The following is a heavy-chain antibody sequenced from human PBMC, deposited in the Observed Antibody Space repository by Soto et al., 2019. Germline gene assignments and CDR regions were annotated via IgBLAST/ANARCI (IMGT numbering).Heavy chain of an antibody. V-gene: IGHV4-4*02. CDR1: SGSISSSNW. J-gene: IGHJ6*03. CDR2: IYHSGST. Sequence: SETLSLTCAVSSGSISSSNWWSWVRQPPGKGLEWIGEIYHSGSTNYNPSLKSRVTISVDKSKNQFSLKLSSVTAADTAVYYCARDTYYDFWSGYRRSAMDVWGKGTTVTVSS. D-gene: IGHD3-3*01. CDR3: ARDTYYDFWSGYRRSAMDV.